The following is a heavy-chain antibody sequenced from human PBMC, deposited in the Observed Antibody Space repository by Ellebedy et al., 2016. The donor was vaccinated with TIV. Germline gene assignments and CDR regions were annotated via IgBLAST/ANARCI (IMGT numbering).Heavy chain of an antibody. CDR2: ISYDESNK. CDR3: AKDALGYCTGGSCSPRYDDWFDP. Sequence: GESLKISCAASGFIFSSYGMHWVRQAPGKGLEWVAFISYDESNKYYADSVKGRFTISRDNSKNTLYLQINSLRTEDTAVYFCAKDALGYCTGGSCSPRYDDWFDPWGQGTLVTVSS. J-gene: IGHJ5*02. V-gene: IGHV3-30*18. D-gene: IGHD2-8*02. CDR1: GFIFSSYG.